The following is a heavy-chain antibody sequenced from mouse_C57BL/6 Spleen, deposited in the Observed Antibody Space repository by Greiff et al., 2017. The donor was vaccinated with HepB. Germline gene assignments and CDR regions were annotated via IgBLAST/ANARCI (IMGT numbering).Heavy chain of an antibody. Sequence: VQLKQSGPSLVRPSQTLSLTCTVTGFSINSDCYWIWIRQFPGNKLEYIGYTFYSGITYYNPSLESRTYITRDTSKNQFSLKLSSVTTEDTATYYCARGNYALGYFDVWGTGTTVTVSS. V-gene: IGHV3-3*01. D-gene: IGHD1-1*01. CDR2: TFYSGIT. J-gene: IGHJ1*03. CDR1: GFSINSDCY. CDR3: ARGNYALGYFDV.